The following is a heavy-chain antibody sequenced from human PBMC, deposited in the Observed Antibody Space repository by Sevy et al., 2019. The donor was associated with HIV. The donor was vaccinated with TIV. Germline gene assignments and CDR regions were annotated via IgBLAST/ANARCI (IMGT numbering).Heavy chain of an antibody. V-gene: IGHV3-23*01. Sequence: GGSLRLSCAASGFTFSSYAMSWVRQAPGKGLEWVSAISGSGGSTYYADSVKGRFTISRDKSKNTLSLQMNSLRAEDTAVYYCAKYIAMLTWWYFDLSGRGTLVTVSS. CDR1: GFTFSSYA. D-gene: IGHD5-18*01. J-gene: IGHJ2*01. CDR3: AKYIAMLTWWYFDL. CDR2: ISGSGGST.